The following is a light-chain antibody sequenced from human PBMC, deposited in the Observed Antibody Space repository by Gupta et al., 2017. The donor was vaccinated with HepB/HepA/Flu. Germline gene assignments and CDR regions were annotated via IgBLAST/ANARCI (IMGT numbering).Light chain of an antibody. V-gene: IGKV1-39*01. J-gene: IGKJ1*01. Sequence: DIQMTQSPSSLSASVGDRVTITCRASQSISSSLNWYQQRPGKAPKLLIYDATTLQSGVPSQFSGSGSGTDFSLSIGRLQPEDFVTYYCQQNDSTPKTFGQGTRVEVK. CDR2: DAT. CDR1: QSISSS. CDR3: QQNDSTPKT.